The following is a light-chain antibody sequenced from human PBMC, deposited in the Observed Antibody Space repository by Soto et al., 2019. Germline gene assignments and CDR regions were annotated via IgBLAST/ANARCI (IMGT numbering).Light chain of an antibody. CDR3: QSYDSGLSGYV. CDR1: SSNIGAGYD. CDR2: GNS. V-gene: IGLV1-40*01. J-gene: IGLJ1*01. Sequence: QSVLTQPPSVSGAPGQGVTISCTGSSSNIGAGYDVHWYQQLPGTAPKLLIYGNSNRPSGVPDRFSGSKSGTSASLAITGLQAEDEADYYCQSYDSGLSGYVFGIGTKVTVL.